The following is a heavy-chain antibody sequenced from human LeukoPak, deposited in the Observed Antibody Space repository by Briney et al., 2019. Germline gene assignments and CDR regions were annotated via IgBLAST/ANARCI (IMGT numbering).Heavy chain of an antibody. D-gene: IGHD1-26*01. CDR2: IYPGDSDT. J-gene: IGHJ4*02. CDR3: ASSSGRYYSFDY. Sequence: SLQISCKGSGYSFISHWIGWVRQMPGQGLEWMGIIYPGDSDTRYSPSFPGKVAISADKSISTAYLQWSSLKASDTAVYYCASSSGRYYSFDYWGQGTLVTVSS. V-gene: IGHV5-51*01. CDR1: GYSFISHW.